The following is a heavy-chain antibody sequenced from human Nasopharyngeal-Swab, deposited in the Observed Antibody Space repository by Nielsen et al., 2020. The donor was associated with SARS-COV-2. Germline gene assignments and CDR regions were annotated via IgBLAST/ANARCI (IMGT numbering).Heavy chain of an antibody. CDR2: IDYSGST. D-gene: IGHD3-9*01. J-gene: IGHJ4*02. Sequence: LRLSCTVSGDSISGGKDYWNWIRQTPGRGLEWIGYIDYSGSTDHNPSLKSRVTISVDTSKNQFSLKVNSVTAADTAVYYCARLGRYYDTLSGYARHFDYWGQGILVTVSS. V-gene: IGHV4-30-4*01. CDR3: ARLGRYYDTLSGYARHFDY. CDR1: GDSISGGKDY.